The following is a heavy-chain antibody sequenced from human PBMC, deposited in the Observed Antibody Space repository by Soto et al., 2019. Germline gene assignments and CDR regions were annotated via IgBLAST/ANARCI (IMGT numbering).Heavy chain of an antibody. CDR2: IYYSGST. J-gene: IGHJ5*02. D-gene: IGHD3-3*01. CDR1: GGSISSYY. Sequence: PSETLSLTCTVSGGSISSYYWSWIRQPPGKGLEWIEYIYYSGSTNYNPSLKSRVTISVDTSKNQFSLKLSSVTAADTAVYYCARDRSITIFGVVNYWFDPWGQGTLVTVSS. CDR3: ARDRSITIFGVVNYWFDP. V-gene: IGHV4-59*01.